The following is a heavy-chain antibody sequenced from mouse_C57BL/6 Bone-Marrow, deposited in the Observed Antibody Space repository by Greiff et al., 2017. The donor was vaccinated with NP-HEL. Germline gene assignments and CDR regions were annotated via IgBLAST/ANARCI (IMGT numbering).Heavy chain of an antibody. CDR3: ARYDYDDAWFAY. CDR2: INPNNGGT. V-gene: IGHV1-22*01. Sequence: EVQLVESGPELVKPGASVKMSCKASGYTFTDYNMHWVKQSHGKSLEWIGYINPNNGGTSYNQKFKGKATLTVNKSSSTAYMELRSLTSEDSAVYYCARYDYDDAWFAYWGQGTLVTVSA. CDR1: GYTFTDYN. D-gene: IGHD2-4*01. J-gene: IGHJ3*01.